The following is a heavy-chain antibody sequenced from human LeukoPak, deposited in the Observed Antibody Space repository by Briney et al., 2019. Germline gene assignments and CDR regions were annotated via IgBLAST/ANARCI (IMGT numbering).Heavy chain of an antibody. Sequence: PSQTLSLTCTVSADSLSSGSHYWVWIRQFPGKGLESIGFIHHSGRSRHNPSLKDRVAISVDTSRKQFALKLSSVTAADTAMYYCARGGNRYGGFYFDYWGQGIQVIVSS. CDR2: IHHSGRS. J-gene: IGHJ4*02. CDR1: ADSLSSGSHY. D-gene: IGHD4-17*01. CDR3: ARGGNRYGGFYFDY. V-gene: IGHV4-31*03.